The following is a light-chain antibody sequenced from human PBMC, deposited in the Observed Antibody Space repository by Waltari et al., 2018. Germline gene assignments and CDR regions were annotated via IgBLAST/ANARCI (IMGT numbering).Light chain of an antibody. CDR1: SSDVGSSNL. V-gene: IGLV2-23*01. CDR3: CSYAGSSTYV. CDR2: AGS. Sequence: SALTQPASVSGSPGQSITISCPGTSSDVGSSNLLSWYQQHPGKAPKLMISAGSKRPSGVSNRFSGSKSGNTASLTISGLQAEDEADYYCCSYAGSSTYVFGTGTKVTVL. J-gene: IGLJ1*01.